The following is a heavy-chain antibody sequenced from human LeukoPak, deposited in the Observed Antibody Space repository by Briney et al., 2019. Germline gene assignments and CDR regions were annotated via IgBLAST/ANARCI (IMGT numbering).Heavy chain of an antibody. D-gene: IGHD6-13*01. CDR2: INPNSGNT. J-gene: IGHJ3*02. CDR1: GYTFTGYY. CDR3: ARGRYSSSWMSIDAFDI. V-gene: IGHV1-18*04. Sequence: ASVKVSCKASGYTFTGYYMHWVRQAPGQGLEWMGWINPNSGNTNYAQKLQGRVTMTTDTSTSTAYMKLRSLRSDDTAVYYCARGRYSSSWMSIDAFDIWGQGTMVTVSS.